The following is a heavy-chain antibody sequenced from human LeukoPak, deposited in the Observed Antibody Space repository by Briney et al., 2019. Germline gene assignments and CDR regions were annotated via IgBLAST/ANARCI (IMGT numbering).Heavy chain of an antibody. CDR3: AAVPLYSSSWDFDY. CDR2: IVVGSGNT. CDR1: GFTFTSSA. Sequence: SVKVSCKASGFTFTSSAMQWVRQARGQRLEWIEWIVVGSGNTNYAQKFQERVTITRDMSTSTAYMVLSSLRSEDTAVYYCAAVPLYSSSWDFDYWGQGTLVTVSS. J-gene: IGHJ4*02. D-gene: IGHD6-13*01. V-gene: IGHV1-58*02.